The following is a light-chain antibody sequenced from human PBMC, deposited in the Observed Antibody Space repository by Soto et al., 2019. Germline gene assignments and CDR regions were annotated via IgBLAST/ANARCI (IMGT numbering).Light chain of an antibody. CDR3: QQANSFPPT. J-gene: IGKJ1*01. CDR1: QAISTW. Sequence: DIQMTQSPSSVSASVGDRVTITCRASQAISTWLAWYQQNPGKAPKLLIYSASNLQSGVPSRFSGSGSGTDFTLTISSLQPEDSATHYCQQANSFPPTFGQGTKVEIK. CDR2: SAS. V-gene: IGKV1D-12*01.